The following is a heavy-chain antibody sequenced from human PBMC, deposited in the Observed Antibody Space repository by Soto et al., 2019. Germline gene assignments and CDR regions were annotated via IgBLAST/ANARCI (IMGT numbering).Heavy chain of an antibody. CDR1: GYTLTSYG. D-gene: IGHD2-2*02. J-gene: IGHJ6*02. V-gene: IGHV1-18*04. CDR3: ARDRVYCSSTSCYIPYYYYYGMDV. Sequence: ASVKVSCKASGYTLTSYGISWVRQAPGQGLEWMGWISAYNGNTNYAQKLQGRVTMTTDTSTSTAYMELRSLRSDDTAVYYCARDRVYCSSTSCYIPYYYYYGMDVWGQGTTVTVSS. CDR2: ISAYNGNT.